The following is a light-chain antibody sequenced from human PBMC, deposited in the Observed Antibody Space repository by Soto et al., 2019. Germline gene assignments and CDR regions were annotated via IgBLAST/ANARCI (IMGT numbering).Light chain of an antibody. CDR2: HVS. CDR3: YSYTTSSTYV. CDR1: SGDVGGYNY. Sequence: QSVLTQPASVSGSPGQSITISCTGTSGDVGGYNYVSWYQQHPAKVPKLMIYHVSNRPSGVSDRFSGSKSGNTASLTVSGLQAEDEGDYYCYSYTTSSTYVFGTGTKATVL. V-gene: IGLV2-14*01. J-gene: IGLJ1*01.